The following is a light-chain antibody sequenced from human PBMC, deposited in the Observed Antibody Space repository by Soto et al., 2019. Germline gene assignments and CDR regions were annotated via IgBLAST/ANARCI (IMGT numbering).Light chain of an antibody. J-gene: IGKJ4*01. V-gene: IGKV1-13*02. CDR3: QHFNIPLT. CDR1: QGISSA. CDR2: DAS. Sequence: AIQLTQSPSSLSASVGDRVTITCRASQGISSALAWYQQKPGKAPKLLIYDASSLESGVPSRFSGSGSGTDFTLTSSLLHHEDFSTYYCQHFNIPLTFGGGTKVDIK.